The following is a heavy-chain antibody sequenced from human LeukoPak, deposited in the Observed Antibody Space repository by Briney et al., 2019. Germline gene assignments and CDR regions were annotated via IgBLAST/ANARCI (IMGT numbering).Heavy chain of an antibody. CDR3: ARGRITMIVVPPTGYAFDI. CDR2: INHSGST. CDR1: GGSFSGYY. D-gene: IGHD3-22*01. V-gene: IGHV4-34*01. J-gene: IGHJ3*02. Sequence: SETLSLTCAVYGGSFSGYYWSWIRQPPGKGLEWIVEINHSGSTNYNPSLKSRVTISVDTSKNQFSLKLSSVTAADTAVYYCARGRITMIVVPPTGYAFDIWGQGTMVTVSS.